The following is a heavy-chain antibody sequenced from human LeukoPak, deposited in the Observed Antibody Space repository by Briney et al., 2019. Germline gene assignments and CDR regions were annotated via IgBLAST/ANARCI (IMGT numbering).Heavy chain of an antibody. CDR3: ARGGES. CDR2: IKQDGTEK. D-gene: IGHD3-16*01. J-gene: IGHJ5*02. CDR1: GFTFSSYS. V-gene: IGHV3-7*01. Sequence: LSGGSLRLSCAASGFTFSSYSMNWVRQAPGKGLEWVANIKQDGTEKYYVDSVKGRFTISRDNAKNSLYLQMNSLRAEDTAVYYCARGGESWGQGTLVTVSS.